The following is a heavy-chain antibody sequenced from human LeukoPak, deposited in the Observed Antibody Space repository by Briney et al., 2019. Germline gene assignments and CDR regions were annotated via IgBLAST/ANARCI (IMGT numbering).Heavy chain of an antibody. CDR1: GGSISSSSYY. Sequence: SETLSLTCTVSGGSISSSSYYWVWLRQPPGKGLEWIGTIYYSGSTNYNPSLKSRLTISVDTSKNQFSLKLSSVTAADTAVYYCAASGYSAYRGDYWGQGTLVTVSA. CDR3: AASGYSAYRGDY. CDR2: IYYSGST. V-gene: IGHV4-39*07. D-gene: IGHD5-12*01. J-gene: IGHJ4*02.